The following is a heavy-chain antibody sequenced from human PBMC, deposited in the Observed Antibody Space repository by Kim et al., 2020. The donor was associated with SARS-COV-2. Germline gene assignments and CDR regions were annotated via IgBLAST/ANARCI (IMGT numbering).Heavy chain of an antibody. J-gene: IGHJ4*02. D-gene: IGHD1-26*01. Sequence: GGSLRLSCAASGFTFGDYAMHWVRQGPGKGLEWVSGINWNSGNIVYADSVKGRFTISRDNVKNSLYLQMNSLRPEDTALYYCAKDRGAATWGGFDYWGQGTLVTVSS. CDR1: GFTFGDYA. CDR2: INWNSGNI. V-gene: IGHV3-9*01. CDR3: AKDRGAATWGGFDY.